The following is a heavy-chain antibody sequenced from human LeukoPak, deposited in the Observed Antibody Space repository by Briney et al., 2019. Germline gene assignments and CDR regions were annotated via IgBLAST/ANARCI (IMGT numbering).Heavy chain of an antibody. CDR1: AFTFNTYW. Sequence: PGGSLRLSCAASAFTFNTYWMHWVRHVPGRGLEWVSRINGDESSTNYADSVKGRFTISRDNAKDTLYLHINSLTAEDTAVYYCARGAKWAYYFDYWGQGTLVTVSS. CDR2: INGDESST. V-gene: IGHV3-74*01. D-gene: IGHD1-26*01. J-gene: IGHJ4*02. CDR3: ARGAKWAYYFDY.